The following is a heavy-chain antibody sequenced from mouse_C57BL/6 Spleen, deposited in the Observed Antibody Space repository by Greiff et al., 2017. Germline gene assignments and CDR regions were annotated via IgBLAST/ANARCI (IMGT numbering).Heavy chain of an antibody. V-gene: IGHV1-39*01. CDR1: GYSFTDYN. D-gene: IGHD2-5*01. J-gene: IGHJ2*01. CDR3: AREDYSNYYFDY. Sequence: VHVKQSGPELVKPGASVKISCKASGYSFTDYNMNWVKQSNGKSLEWIGVINPNYGTTSYNQQFKGKATLTVDQSSSTAYMQLNSLTSEDSAVYYCAREDYSNYYFDYWGQGTTLTVSS. CDR2: INPNYGTT.